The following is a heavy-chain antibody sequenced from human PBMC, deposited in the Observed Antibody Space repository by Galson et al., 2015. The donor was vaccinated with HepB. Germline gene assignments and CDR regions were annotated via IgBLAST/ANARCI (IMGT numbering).Heavy chain of an antibody. CDR3: AREGAAAGPGYYFDY. CDR1: GGTFSSYT. V-gene: IGHV1-69*04. J-gene: IGHJ4*02. D-gene: IGHD6-13*01. Sequence: SVKVSCKASGGTFSSYTISWVRQAPGQGLEWMGRIIPILGIANYAQKFQGRVTITADKSTSTAYMELSSLRSEDTAVYYCAREGAAAGPGYYFDYWGQGTLVTVSS. CDR2: IIPILGIA.